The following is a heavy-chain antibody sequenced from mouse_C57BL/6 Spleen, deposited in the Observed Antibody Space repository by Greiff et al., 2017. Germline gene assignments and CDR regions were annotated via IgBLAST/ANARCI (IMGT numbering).Heavy chain of an antibody. D-gene: IGHD1-3*01. CDR3: ARASGRSGLAY. J-gene: IGHJ3*01. V-gene: IGHV1-69*01. CDR2: IDPAASYT. CDR1: GYTFTSYW. Sequence: VQLQQSGAELVMPGASVTLSCKASGYTFTSYWMHWVKQRPGHGLEWIGAIDPAASYTNYNQKFKGKSTLTVDKSSSTAYMQLSSLTSEDSAVYYCARASGRSGLAYWGQGTLVTVSA.